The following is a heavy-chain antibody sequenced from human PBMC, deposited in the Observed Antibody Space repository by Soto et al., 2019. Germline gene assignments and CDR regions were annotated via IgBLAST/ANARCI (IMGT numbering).Heavy chain of an antibody. CDR3: AKALAAADFYYYYGIDV. CDR1: GFTFDDYA. J-gene: IGHJ6*02. D-gene: IGHD6-13*01. CDR2: ISWNSGSI. Sequence: PGGSLRLSCAASGFTFDDYAMHWVRQAPGKGLEWVSGISWNSGSIGYADSVKGRFTISRDNAKNSLYLQMNSLRAEDTALYYCAKALAAADFYYYYGIDVWGQGTTVTVSS. V-gene: IGHV3-9*01.